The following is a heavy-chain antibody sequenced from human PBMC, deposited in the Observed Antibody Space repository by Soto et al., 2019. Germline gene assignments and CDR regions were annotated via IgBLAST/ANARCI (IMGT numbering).Heavy chain of an antibody. CDR3: ASPLWRAGYNWGYFDI. J-gene: IGHJ2*01. Sequence: QVQLVESGGGVVQPGRSLRLSCAASGFTFSSYAMHWVRQAPGKGLEWVAVISYDGSNKYYADSVKGRFTISRDNSKNTLYLQMNSLRPEDTAVYYCASPLWRAGYNWGYFDIWGRGTLVTVSS. CDR1: GFTFSSYA. CDR2: ISYDGSNK. D-gene: IGHD5-12*01. V-gene: IGHV3-30-3*01.